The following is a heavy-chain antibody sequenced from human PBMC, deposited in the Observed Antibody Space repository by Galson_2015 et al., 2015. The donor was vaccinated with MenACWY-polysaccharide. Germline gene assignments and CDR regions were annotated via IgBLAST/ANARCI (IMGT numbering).Heavy chain of an antibody. Sequence: SLRLSCAASGFTFSNYWMNWVRQAPGKGLEWVANIKQDGSEKYYVDSVKGRFIISRDNAKNSLYLQMNSLRAEDTAVYYCARPFYDTSGYPYWGQGTLVTVSS. CDR1: GFTFSNYW. D-gene: IGHD3-22*01. V-gene: IGHV3-7*01. CDR3: ARPFYDTSGYPY. CDR2: IKQDGSEK. J-gene: IGHJ4*02.